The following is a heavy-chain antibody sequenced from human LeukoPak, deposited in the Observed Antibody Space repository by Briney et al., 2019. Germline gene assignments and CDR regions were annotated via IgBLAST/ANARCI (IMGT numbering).Heavy chain of an antibody. CDR2: IWFDGSNK. CDR1: GFTFSSYG. D-gene: IGHD6-13*01. J-gene: IGHJ4*02. CDR3: AREYSSTWTSLDY. V-gene: IGHV3-33*01. Sequence: GGSLRLSCAASGFTFSSYGMHWVRQAPGKGLEWVAVIWFDGSNKYYADSVKGRFTISRDNSKNTLYLQMNSLRAGDTAVYYCAREYSSTWTSLDYWGQGTLVTVSS.